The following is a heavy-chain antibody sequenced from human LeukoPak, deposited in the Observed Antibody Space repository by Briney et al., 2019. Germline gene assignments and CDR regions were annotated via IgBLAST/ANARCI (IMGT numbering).Heavy chain of an antibody. CDR3: ARDRLTSGSYFFDY. V-gene: IGHV3-48*01. Sequence: GGSLRLSCAASAFTFSDYSMNWVRQAPGKGLEWISYISGRSSTIYYADSVRGRLTISRDIAKNSMYLQMNSLRAEDTAVYYCARDRLTSGSYFFDYWGQGTLVTVSS. J-gene: IGHJ4*02. CDR2: ISGRSSTI. CDR1: AFTFSDYS. D-gene: IGHD1-26*01.